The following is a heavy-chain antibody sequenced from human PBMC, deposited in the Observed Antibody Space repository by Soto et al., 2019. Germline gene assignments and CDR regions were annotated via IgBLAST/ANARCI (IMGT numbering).Heavy chain of an antibody. J-gene: IGHJ4*02. CDR2: IYYSGST. Sequence: SETLSLTCTVSGGSISSYYWSWIRQPPGKGLEWIGYIYYSGSTNYNPSLKSRVTISVDTSKNQFSLKLSSVTAADTAVYYCARDEDCSSTSCPLGYWGQGTLVTVSS. D-gene: IGHD2-2*01. CDR3: ARDEDCSSTSCPLGY. CDR1: GGSISSYY. V-gene: IGHV4-59*01.